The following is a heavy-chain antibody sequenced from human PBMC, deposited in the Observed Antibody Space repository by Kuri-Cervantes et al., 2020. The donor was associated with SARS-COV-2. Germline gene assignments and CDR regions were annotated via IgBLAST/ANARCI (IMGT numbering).Heavy chain of an antibody. Sequence: GESLKISCAASGFTFSSYAMHWVRQAPGKGLEWVAVISYDGSNKYYADSVKGRFTISRDNSKNTLYLQMNSLSAEDTAVYYCARDQAGTIDYWGQGTLVTASS. CDR1: GFTFSSYA. CDR3: ARDQAGTIDY. V-gene: IGHV3-30-3*01. CDR2: ISYDGSNK. D-gene: IGHD1-1*01. J-gene: IGHJ4*02.